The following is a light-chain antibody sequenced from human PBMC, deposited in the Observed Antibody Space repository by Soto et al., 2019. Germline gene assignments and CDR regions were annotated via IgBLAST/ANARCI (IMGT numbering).Light chain of an antibody. V-gene: IGKV3-11*01. Sequence: EIVLTQSPATLSLSPGERATLSCRASQSVGSYLAWYQQKPGQAPRLLIYDASNRATGIPARFSGSGSGTYFTLTISSLEPEDFAVYYCQQHSNWPLTFGGGTKVEIK. J-gene: IGKJ4*01. CDR3: QQHSNWPLT. CDR2: DAS. CDR1: QSVGSY.